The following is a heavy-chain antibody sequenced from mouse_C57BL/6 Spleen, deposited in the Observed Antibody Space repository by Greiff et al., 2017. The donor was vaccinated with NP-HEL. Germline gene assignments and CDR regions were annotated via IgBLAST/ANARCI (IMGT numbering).Heavy chain of an antibody. Sequence: EVKLMESGGDLVKPGGSLKLSCAASGFTFSSYGMSWVRQTPDKRLEWVATISSGGSYTYYPDSVKGRFTISRANAKNTLYLQMSSLKSEDTAMYYCASTTVEFYYAMDYWGQGTSVTVSS. J-gene: IGHJ4*01. V-gene: IGHV5-6*01. CDR3: ASTTVEFYYAMDY. CDR1: GFTFSSYG. CDR2: ISSGGSYT. D-gene: IGHD1-1*01.